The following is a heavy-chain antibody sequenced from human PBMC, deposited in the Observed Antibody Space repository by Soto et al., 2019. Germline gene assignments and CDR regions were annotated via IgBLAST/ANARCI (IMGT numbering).Heavy chain of an antibody. D-gene: IGHD5-12*01. Sequence: PSETLSLTCTVSGGSISSGDYYWSWIRQPPGKGLEWIGYIYYSGSTYYNPSLKGRVTISVDTSKNQFSLKLSSVTAADTAVYYCARAETNPHIGWFDPWGHGTLVTVSS. CDR3: ARAETNPHIGWFDP. CDR1: GGSISSGDYY. V-gene: IGHV4-30-4*01. CDR2: IYYSGST. J-gene: IGHJ5*02.